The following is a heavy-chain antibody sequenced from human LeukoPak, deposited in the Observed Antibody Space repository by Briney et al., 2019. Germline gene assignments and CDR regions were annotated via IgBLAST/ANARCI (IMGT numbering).Heavy chain of an antibody. D-gene: IGHD5-24*01. Sequence: GGSLRLSCAASGFTFSNYWMHWVRQAPGKGLVWVSRISDEGSHTFYADSVKGRFAMSRDNARNTLYLQMNSLRVEDTAVYYCARITGGYNLMDYWGQGTLVTVSS. J-gene: IGHJ4*02. CDR3: ARITGGYNLMDY. V-gene: IGHV3-74*01. CDR1: GFTFSNYW. CDR2: ISDEGSHT.